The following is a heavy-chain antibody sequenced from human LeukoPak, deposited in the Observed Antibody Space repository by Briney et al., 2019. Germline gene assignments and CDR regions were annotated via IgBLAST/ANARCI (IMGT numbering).Heavy chain of an antibody. CDR3: ARRRGTGSPEDY. CDR1: GGSISSSSYY. V-gene: IGHV4-39*01. Sequence: SETLSLTCTVSGGSISSSSYYWGWIRQPPGKGLEWIGSIYYSGSTYYNPSLKSRVTISVDTSKNQCSLKLSSVTAADTAVYYCARRRGTGSPEDYWGQGTLVTVSS. D-gene: IGHD1-1*01. CDR2: IYYSGST. J-gene: IGHJ4*02.